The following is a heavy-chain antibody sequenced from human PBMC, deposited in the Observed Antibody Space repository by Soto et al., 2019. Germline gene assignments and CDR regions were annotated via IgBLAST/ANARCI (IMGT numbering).Heavy chain of an antibody. J-gene: IGHJ4*02. Sequence: SSVKVSCKASGGTFSSYAISWVRQAPGQGLEWMGGIIPIFGTANYAQKFQGRVTITADESTSTAYMELSSLRSEDTAVYYCAKDMIRPPKGFWSGYLFDYWGQGTLVTVSS. CDR1: GGTFSSYA. V-gene: IGHV1-69*13. CDR3: AKDMIRPPKGFWSGYLFDY. CDR2: IIPIFGTA. D-gene: IGHD3-3*01.